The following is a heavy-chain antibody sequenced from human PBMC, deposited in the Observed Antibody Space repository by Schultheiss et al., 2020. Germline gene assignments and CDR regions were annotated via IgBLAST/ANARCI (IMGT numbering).Heavy chain of an antibody. CDR1: GFSLSTSGVG. J-gene: IGHJ6*03. D-gene: IGHD3-3*01. Sequence: SGPTLVKPTQTLTLTCTFSGFSLSTSGVGVGWIRQPPGKALEWLALIYWNDDKRYSTSLKSRLTISKDTSKSQVVLTMTNMDPVDTATYYCARTYYDFWSGYPKPSTGENYYYMDVWGKGTTVTVSS. CDR2: IYWNDDK. V-gene: IGHV2-5*01. CDR3: ARTYYDFWSGYPKPSTGENYYYMDV.